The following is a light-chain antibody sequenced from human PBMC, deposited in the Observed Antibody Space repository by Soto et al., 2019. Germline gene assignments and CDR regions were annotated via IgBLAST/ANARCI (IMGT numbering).Light chain of an antibody. Sequence: QAVVTQPPSLSGTPGQRVTISCSGSNFNVKNNYVYWYQQFAGTAPKLLIYSNKRRPSGVPDRFSGSKSGSSASLAISGLRPEDEADYYCASWDDSLSETVFGGGTQLTVL. J-gene: IGLJ7*01. V-gene: IGLV1-47*01. CDR1: NFNVKNNY. CDR3: ASWDDSLSETV. CDR2: SNK.